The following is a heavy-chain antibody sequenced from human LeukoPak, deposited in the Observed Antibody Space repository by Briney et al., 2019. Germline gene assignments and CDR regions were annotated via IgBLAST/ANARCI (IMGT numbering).Heavy chain of an antibody. V-gene: IGHV4-59*01. CDR1: GGSFSGYY. J-gene: IGHJ6*03. D-gene: IGHD2-8*01. CDR3: ATYAKYGYYYYMDV. Sequence: PSETLSLTCAVYGGSFSGYYWSWIRQPPGKGLEWIGYMYYSGITNYNPSLKSRVTISADTSKNQFSLKLSSVTAADTAMYYCATYAKYGYYYYMDVWGKGTTVTVSS. CDR2: MYYSGIT.